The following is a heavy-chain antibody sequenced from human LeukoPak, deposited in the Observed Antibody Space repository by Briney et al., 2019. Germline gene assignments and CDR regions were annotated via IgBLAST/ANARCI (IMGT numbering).Heavy chain of an antibody. D-gene: IGHD3-3*01. Sequence: ASVKVSFKASGYTFTGYNMHWVRHAPGQGLEWVGWINTNSGGTNYAQKVPGRVTMTRDTSISAAYMKLSRLRSDDTAVYYCARGVFLNDFWSGTVDYWGQGTLVTVSS. CDR3: ARGVFLNDFWSGTVDY. J-gene: IGHJ4*02. CDR1: GYTFTGYN. V-gene: IGHV1-2*02. CDR2: INTNSGGT.